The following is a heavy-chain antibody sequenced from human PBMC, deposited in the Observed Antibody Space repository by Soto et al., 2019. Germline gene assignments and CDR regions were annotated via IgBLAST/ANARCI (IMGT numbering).Heavy chain of an antibody. CDR2: IIPIFGTA. Sequence: QVQLVQSGAEVKKPGSSVKVSCKASGGTFSSYAISWVRQAPGQGLEWMGGIIPIFGTANYAQKFQGRVTITPDESPSTAYMEPSSLGSEDTGVYYCAGSDPRYSSSWYVSSGMGVWGQGTTVTVSS. V-gene: IGHV1-69*01. CDR1: GGTFSSYA. J-gene: IGHJ6*02. CDR3: AGSDPRYSSSWYVSSGMGV. D-gene: IGHD6-13*01.